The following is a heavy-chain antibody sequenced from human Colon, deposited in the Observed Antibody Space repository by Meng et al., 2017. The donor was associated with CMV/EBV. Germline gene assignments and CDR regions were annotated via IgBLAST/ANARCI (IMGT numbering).Heavy chain of an antibody. CDR3: TRDRRVSFDEPAFDV. CDR1: GFIFSDNN. Sequence: GGSLRLSCEASGFIFSDNNMNWVRQAPAKGLEWVSSISASSSYIYYADAVEGRFNISRDNAKNSVYLQMDNLGGDDTALYYCTRDRRVSFDEPAFDVWGQGTVVTVSS. CDR2: ISASSSYI. V-gene: IGHV3-21*01. J-gene: IGHJ3*01. D-gene: IGHD1-26*01.